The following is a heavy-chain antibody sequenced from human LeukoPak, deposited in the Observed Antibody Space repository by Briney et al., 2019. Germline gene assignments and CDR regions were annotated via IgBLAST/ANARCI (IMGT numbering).Heavy chain of an antibody. CDR1: GGSISSSSYY. J-gene: IGHJ4*02. D-gene: IGHD3-3*01. Sequence: SETLSLTCTVSGGSISSSSYYWGWIRQPPGKGLEWIGSIYHSGSTYYNPSLKSRVTISVDTSKNQLSLKLSSVTAADTAVYYCASFTYYDFWSGYYPFDYWGQGTLVTVSS. CDR2: IYHSGST. V-gene: IGHV4-39*07. CDR3: ASFTYYDFWSGYYPFDY.